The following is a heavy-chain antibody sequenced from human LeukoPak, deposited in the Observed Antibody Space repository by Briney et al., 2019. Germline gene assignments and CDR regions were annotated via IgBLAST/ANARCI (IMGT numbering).Heavy chain of an antibody. CDR3: AKDHMNIVVVPAANPPYYFDY. D-gene: IGHD2-2*01. CDR1: GFTFSSYG. CDR2: IRYDGSNK. J-gene: IGHJ4*02. Sequence: GGSLRLSCAASGFTFSSYGMHWVRQAPGKGLEWVAFIRYDGSNKYYADSVKGRFTISRDNSKNTLYLQMNSLRAEDTAVYYCAKDHMNIVVVPAANPPYYFDYWGQGTLVTVSS. V-gene: IGHV3-30*02.